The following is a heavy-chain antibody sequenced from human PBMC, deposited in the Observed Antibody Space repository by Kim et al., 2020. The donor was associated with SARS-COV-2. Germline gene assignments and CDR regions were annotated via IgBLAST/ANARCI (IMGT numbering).Heavy chain of an antibody. CDR1: GFTFSSYA. D-gene: IGHD3-10*01. CDR2: ISYDGSNK. Sequence: WGSLRLSCAASGFTFSSYAMHWVRQAPGKGLEWVAVISYDGSNKYYADSVKGRFTISRDNSKNTLYLQMNSLRAEDTAVYYCARAGGVWFGELSVDYWG. CDR3: ARAGGVWFGELSVDY. V-gene: IGHV3-30*04. J-gene: IGHJ4*01.